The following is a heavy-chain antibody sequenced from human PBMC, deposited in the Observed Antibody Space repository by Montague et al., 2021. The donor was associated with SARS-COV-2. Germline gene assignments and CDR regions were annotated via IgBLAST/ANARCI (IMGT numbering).Heavy chain of an antibody. CDR1: GGSISAGYY. D-gene: IGHD6-19*01. V-gene: IGHV4-31*03. CDR2: IYYSGST. J-gene: IGHJ6*02. CDR3: ASAIAVADTHYYYYGMDV. Sequence: TLSLTCTVSGGSISAGYYWTWIRQIPGKGLEWIGYIYYSGSTYYNPSLNSRVIMSIDTSKHQFSLKVSSVTAADTATYFCASAIAVADTHYYYYGMDVWGQGTTVTVSS.